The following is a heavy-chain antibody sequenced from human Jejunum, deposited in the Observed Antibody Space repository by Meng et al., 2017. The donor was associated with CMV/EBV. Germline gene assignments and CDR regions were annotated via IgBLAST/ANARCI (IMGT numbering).Heavy chain of an antibody. CDR3: VREDIVVFDY. D-gene: IGHD2-15*01. J-gene: IGHJ4*02. CDR1: WFTYSNFW. Sequence: SCAVSWFTYSNFWMSWVRQSPGMGLEWVANIKQDGSATYYADSVKGRFTISRDNAKNSLYLQMDNLRADDTAVYYCVREDIVVFDYWGQGTLVTVSS. CDR2: IKQDGSAT. V-gene: IGHV3-7*01.